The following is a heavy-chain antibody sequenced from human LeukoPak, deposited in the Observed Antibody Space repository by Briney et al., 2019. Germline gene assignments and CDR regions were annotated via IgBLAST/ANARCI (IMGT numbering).Heavy chain of an antibody. CDR2: INPSGGST. CDR1: GYTFTSYY. CDR3: ARGPDYDSSGYFNFGY. V-gene: IGHV1-46*01. J-gene: IGHJ4*02. Sequence: ASVKVSCKASGYTFTSYYLHWVRQAPGQGLEWMGIINPSGGSTNYAQKFQGRVTMTRDMSTSTVYMELSSLRSEDTAVYYCARGPDYDSSGYFNFGYWGQGTLVTVSS. D-gene: IGHD3-22*01.